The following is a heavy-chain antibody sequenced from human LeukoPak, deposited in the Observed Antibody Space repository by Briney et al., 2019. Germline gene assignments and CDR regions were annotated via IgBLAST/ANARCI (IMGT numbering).Heavy chain of an antibody. D-gene: IGHD3-22*01. CDR2: INHSGST. V-gene: IGHV4-34*01. Sequence: KPSETLSLTCAVYGGSFSGYYWSWIRQPPGKGLEWIGEINHSGSTNYNPSLKSRVTISVDTSKNQFSLKLSSVTAADTAVYYCARGLLSYYDSSGYYYLDYWGQGALVTVSS. J-gene: IGHJ4*02. CDR1: GGSFSGYY. CDR3: ARGLLSYYDSSGYYYLDY.